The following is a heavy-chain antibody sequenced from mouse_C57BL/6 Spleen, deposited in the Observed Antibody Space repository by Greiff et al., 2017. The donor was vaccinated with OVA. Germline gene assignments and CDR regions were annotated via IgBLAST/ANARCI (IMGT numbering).Heavy chain of an antibody. V-gene: IGHV1-18*01. CDR2: INPNNGGT. CDR1: GYTFTDYN. J-gene: IGHJ3*01. Sequence: EVQLQQSGPELVKPGASVKIPCKASGYTFTDYNMDWVKQSHGKSLEWIGDINPNNGGTIYNQKFKGKATLTVDKSSSTAYMELRSLTSEDTAVYYCARGVSYYDYDGGFAYWGQGTLVTVSA. D-gene: IGHD2-4*01. CDR3: ARGVSYYDYDGGFAY.